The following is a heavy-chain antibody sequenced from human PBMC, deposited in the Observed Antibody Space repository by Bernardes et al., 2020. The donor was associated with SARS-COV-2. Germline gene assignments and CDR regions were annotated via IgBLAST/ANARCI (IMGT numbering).Heavy chain of an antibody. J-gene: IGHJ4*02. CDR3: ARALALTGHEFDY. Sequence: SETLSLTCTVSGGSISTSAYYWAWIRQPPGKGLEWIGTIYYSGTTYYKPSLKSRVAISLDTSKNQISLRLTSVTAADTAVYYCARALALTGHEFDYWGQGTLVTVSS. CDR1: GGSISTSAYY. V-gene: IGHV4-39*01. D-gene: IGHD3-9*01. CDR2: IYYSGTT.